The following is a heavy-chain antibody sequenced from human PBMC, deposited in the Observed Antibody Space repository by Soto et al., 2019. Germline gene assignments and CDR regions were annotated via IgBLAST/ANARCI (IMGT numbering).Heavy chain of an antibody. CDR2: IYYSGST. Sequence: SETLSLTCTVSGGSISSSSYYWGWIRQPPGKGLEWIGSIYYSGSTYYNPSLKSRVTISVDTSKNQFSLKLSSVTAADTAVYYCAPWELSLPGGSAQFDYWGQGTLVTVSS. CDR3: APWELSLPGGSAQFDY. D-gene: IGHD3-16*02. CDR1: GGSISSSSYY. V-gene: IGHV4-39*01. J-gene: IGHJ4*02.